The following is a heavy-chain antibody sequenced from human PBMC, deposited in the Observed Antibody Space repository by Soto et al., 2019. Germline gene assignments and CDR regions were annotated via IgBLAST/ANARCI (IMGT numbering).Heavy chain of an antibody. CDR3: AKGVGARRYSFDC. Sequence: EVQLLESGGGLVQPGGSLRLSCVASGFTFSTYAMSWVRQAPGKGLEWVSGISGSDDTTYYADSVKGRFTVSRDSSKNTLYLQMNSLRAEDTAVYYCAKGVGARRYSFDCWGQGTLVTVSS. CDR1: GFTFSTYA. D-gene: IGHD1-26*01. J-gene: IGHJ4*02. V-gene: IGHV3-23*01. CDR2: ISGSDDTT.